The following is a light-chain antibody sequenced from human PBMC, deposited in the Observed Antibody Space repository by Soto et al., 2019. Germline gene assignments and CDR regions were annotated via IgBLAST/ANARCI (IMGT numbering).Light chain of an antibody. V-gene: IGKV4-1*01. CDR2: WAS. J-gene: IGKJ1*01. CDR1: QSLFYSSSNKNY. Sequence: DIVMTQSPDSLAVSLGERVTINCKSSQSLFYSSSNKNYLAWYQQKPGQPPKLLIYWASTRESGVPDRFSGSGSGTDFTLTISSLQAEDVAVYYCQQYYSTPWTFGQGTKVEIK. CDR3: QQYYSTPWT.